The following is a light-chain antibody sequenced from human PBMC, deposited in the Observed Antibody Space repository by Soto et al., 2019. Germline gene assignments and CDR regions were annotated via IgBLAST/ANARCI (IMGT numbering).Light chain of an antibody. CDR2: DAS. Sequence: EIVLTQSPATLSLSPGERATLSCRASQSVSSYLAWYQQKPGQAPRLLISDASNRATGIPARFSGSGSGTDFTLNVSSLEPEDFVVYYCQQRRDWPLTFGGGTKVEI. CDR1: QSVSSY. J-gene: IGKJ4*01. CDR3: QQRRDWPLT. V-gene: IGKV3-11*01.